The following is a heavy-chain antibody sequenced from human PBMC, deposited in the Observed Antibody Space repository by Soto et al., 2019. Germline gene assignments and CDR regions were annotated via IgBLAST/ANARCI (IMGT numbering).Heavy chain of an antibody. D-gene: IGHD3-9*01. V-gene: IGHV3-30*18. CDR2: ISYDGSNK. J-gene: IGHJ4*02. CDR3: AKGGLVIDY. CDR1: GFTFSSYG. Sequence: QVQLVESGGGVVQPGRSLRLSCAASGFTFSSYGMHWVRQAPGKGLEWVAVISYDGSNKYYADSVKGRFTISRDNSKNTPYLQMNSLKAEDTAVYYCAKGGLVIDYWGQGTLVTVSS.